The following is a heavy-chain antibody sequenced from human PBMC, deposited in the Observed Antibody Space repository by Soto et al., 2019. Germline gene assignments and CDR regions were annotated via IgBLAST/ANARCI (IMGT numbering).Heavy chain of an antibody. CDR3: ARDSGHYYRSDAFDK. CDR1: GYTFTAYY. V-gene: IGHV1-46*01. D-gene: IGHD1-26*01. Sequence: QVQLVQSGAEVKKPGASVKVSCKASGYTFTAYYMHWVRQAPGQGLEWMGIIDPSGGSTSYSQKFQGRVTMTRDKSTSTVYMELNSLRSEDTAVFYCARDSGHYYRSDAFDKWGQGAMVSVSS. CDR2: IDPSGGST. J-gene: IGHJ3*02.